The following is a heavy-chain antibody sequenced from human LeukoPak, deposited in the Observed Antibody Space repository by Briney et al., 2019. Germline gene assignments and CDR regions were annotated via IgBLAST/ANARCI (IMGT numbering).Heavy chain of an antibody. J-gene: IGHJ5*02. V-gene: IGHV3-21*01. CDR3: ATPPLVTWFDP. CDR2: ISSGSHYI. CDR1: GFTFSSYT. D-gene: IGHD4-23*01. Sequence: GGSLRLSCAASGFTFSSYTMNWVRQAPGRGLEWVSSISSGSHYIDYADSVRGRFTISRDNAENSLHLHMSSLRAEDTAVYYCATPPLVTWFDPWGQGTLVTVSS.